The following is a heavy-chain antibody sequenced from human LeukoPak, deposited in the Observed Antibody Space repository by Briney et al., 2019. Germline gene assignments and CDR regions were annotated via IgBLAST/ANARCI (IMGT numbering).Heavy chain of an antibody. J-gene: IGHJ5*02. CDR1: GYTFTGCY. CDR3: ARDVVPAATWFDP. Sequence: ASVKVSCKASGYTFTGCYMHWVRQAPGQGLEWMGWINPNSGGTNYAQKFQGRVTMTRDTSISTAYMELSRLRSDDTAVYYCARDVVPAATWFDPWGQGTLVTVSS. D-gene: IGHD2-2*01. CDR2: INPNSGGT. V-gene: IGHV1-2*02.